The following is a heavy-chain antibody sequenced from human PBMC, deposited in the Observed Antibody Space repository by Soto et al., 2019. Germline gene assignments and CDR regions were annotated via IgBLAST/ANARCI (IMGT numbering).Heavy chain of an antibody. CDR3: ARGDREDTAVVIGVRPGEYGVDV. V-gene: IGHV3-30*04. CDR1: GFTFSNYA. J-gene: IGHJ6*02. Sequence: QVQLVESGGGVVQPGRSLRLSCAASGFTFSNYAMHWVRQAPGKGLECVAVISYNGGNRFYRDYVKGRFTISRDNSKNTVHLQIDSLRYEDAAVYYCARGDREDTAVVIGVRPGEYGVDVWGQGTTGTVSS. D-gene: IGHD2-15*01. CDR2: ISYNGGNR.